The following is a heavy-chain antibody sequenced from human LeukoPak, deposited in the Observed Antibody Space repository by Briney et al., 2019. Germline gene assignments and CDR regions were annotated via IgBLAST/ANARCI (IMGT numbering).Heavy chain of an antibody. J-gene: IGHJ4*02. D-gene: IGHD3-10*01. Sequence: GASVKVSCKASGGTFSSYAISWVRQAPGQGLEWMGGIIPIFGTANYAQKFQGRVTTTADKSTSTAYMELSSLRSEDTAVYYCARSGRHTDLSLWFGELRLDYWGQGTLVTVSS. CDR3: ARSGRHTDLSLWFGELRLDY. CDR1: GGTFSSYA. CDR2: IIPIFGTA. V-gene: IGHV1-69*06.